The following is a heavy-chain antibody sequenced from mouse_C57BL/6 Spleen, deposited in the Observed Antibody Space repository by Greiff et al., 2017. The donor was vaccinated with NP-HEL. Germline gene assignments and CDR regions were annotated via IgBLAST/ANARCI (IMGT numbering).Heavy chain of an antibody. CDR1: GYTFTSYW. CDR2: IHPNSGST. D-gene: IGHD2-3*01. CDR3: TRLGYYVAMDY. Sequence: QVQLQQPGAELVKPGASVKLSCKASGYTFTSYWMHWVKQRPGQGLEWIGMIHPNSGSTNYNEKFKSKATLTAEKSSSTAYMQLSSLTSEDSAVYYCTRLGYYVAMDYWGQGTSVTVSS. J-gene: IGHJ4*01. V-gene: IGHV1-64*01.